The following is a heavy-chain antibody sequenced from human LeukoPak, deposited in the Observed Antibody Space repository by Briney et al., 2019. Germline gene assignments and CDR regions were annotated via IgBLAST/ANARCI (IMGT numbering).Heavy chain of an antibody. CDR3: AKEALRNWGSPDAFDI. Sequence: GGSLRLSCAASGFTFSSYWMHWVRQAPGKGLVWVSGIGGSGGSTYYADSVKGRFTISRDNSKNTLYLQMNSLRAEDTAVYYCAKEALRNWGSPDAFDIWGQGTMVTVSS. J-gene: IGHJ3*02. CDR2: IGGSGGST. D-gene: IGHD7-27*01. V-gene: IGHV3-23*01. CDR1: GFTFSSYW.